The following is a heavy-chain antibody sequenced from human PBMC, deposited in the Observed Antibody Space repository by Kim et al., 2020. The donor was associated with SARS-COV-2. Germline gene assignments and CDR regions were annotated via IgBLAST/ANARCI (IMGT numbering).Heavy chain of an antibody. CDR2: ST. CDR3: ARDLVVSGMDV. Sequence: STYHADSVKGRFTISRDNSKNTLYLQMNSLRAEDTAVYYCARDLVVSGMDVWGQGTTVTVSS. D-gene: IGHD2-8*02. V-gene: IGHV3-66*01. J-gene: IGHJ6*02.